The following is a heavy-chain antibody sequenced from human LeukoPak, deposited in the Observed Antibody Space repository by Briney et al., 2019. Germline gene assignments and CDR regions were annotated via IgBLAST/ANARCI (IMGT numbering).Heavy chain of an antibody. V-gene: IGHV4-30-2*01. CDR3: ARCHGDTDAFDI. CDR2: IYHSGST. Sequence: PSETLSLTCAVSGGSISSGGYSWSWIRQPPGKGLEWIGYIYHSGSTYYNPSLKSRVTISADRSKNQFSLKLSSVTAADTAVYYCARCHGDTDAFDIWGQGTMVTVSS. CDR1: GGSISSGGYS. J-gene: IGHJ3*02. D-gene: IGHD4-17*01.